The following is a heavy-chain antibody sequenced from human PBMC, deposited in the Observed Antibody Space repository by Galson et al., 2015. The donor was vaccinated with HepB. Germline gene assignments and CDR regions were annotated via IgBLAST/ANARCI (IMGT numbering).Heavy chain of an antibody. Sequence: SLRLSCAASGFTFSSYAMSWVRQAPGKGLEWVSAISGSGGSTYYADSVKGRFTISRDNSKNTLYLQMNSLRAEDTAVYYCAKDTYYDILTGYYLDPYYWGQGTLVTVSS. D-gene: IGHD3-9*01. CDR3: AKDTYYDILTGYYLDPYY. CDR1: GFTFSSYA. V-gene: IGHV3-23*01. CDR2: ISGSGGST. J-gene: IGHJ4*02.